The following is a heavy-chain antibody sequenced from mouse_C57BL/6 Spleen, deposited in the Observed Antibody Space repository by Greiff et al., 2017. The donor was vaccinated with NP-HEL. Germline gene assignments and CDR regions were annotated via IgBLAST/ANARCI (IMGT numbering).Heavy chain of an antibody. CDR3: AIDYYGSSYVEWFAY. V-gene: IGHV3-6*01. CDR2: ISYDGSN. CDR1: GYSITSGYY. Sequence: EVQLQQSGPGLVKPSQSLSLTCSVTGYSITSGYYWNWIRQFPGNKLEWMGYISYDGSNNYNPSLKNRITITRDTSKNQFFLKLNSVTTEDTATYYCAIDYYGSSYVEWFAYWGQGTLVTVSA. J-gene: IGHJ3*01. D-gene: IGHD1-1*01.